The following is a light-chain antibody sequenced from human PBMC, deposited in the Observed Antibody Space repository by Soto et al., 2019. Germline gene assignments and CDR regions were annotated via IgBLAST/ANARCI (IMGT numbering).Light chain of an antibody. CDR2: GAS. CDR3: QQYGSSPLT. J-gene: IGKJ4*01. Sequence: EIVLTQSPGTLSLSPGERATLSCRASQSVSNSYLAWYQQKPGQAPRLLIYGASSRATGIPDSFSGSGSGTDFTLTISRLEPEDSAVYYCQQYGSSPLTFGGGTKVDIK. CDR1: QSVSNSY. V-gene: IGKV3-20*01.